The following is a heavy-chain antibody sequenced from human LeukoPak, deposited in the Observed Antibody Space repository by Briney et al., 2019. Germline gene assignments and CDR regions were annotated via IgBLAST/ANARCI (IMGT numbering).Heavy chain of an antibody. V-gene: IGHV3-48*01. J-gene: IGHJ4*02. CDR1: GFTFSSYS. D-gene: IGHD4-17*01. CDR3: ATKGTTVTDY. CDR2: ISSSSSTI. Sequence: PGGSLRFSCAASGFTFSSYSMNWVRQAPRKGLEWVSYISSSSSTIYYADSVKGRFTISRDNAKNSLYLQMNSLRAEDTAVYYCATKGTTVTDYWGQGTLVTVSS.